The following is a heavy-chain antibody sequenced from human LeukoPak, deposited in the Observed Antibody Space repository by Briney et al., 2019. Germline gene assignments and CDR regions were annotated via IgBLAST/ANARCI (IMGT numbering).Heavy chain of an antibody. D-gene: IGHD1-26*01. V-gene: IGHV3-48*01. CDR1: GFTFSSYS. CDR3: ARVRGTYYFDY. J-gene: IGHJ4*02. CDR2: ISTTSSTI. Sequence: GGSLRLSCAASGFTFSSYSMNWVRQAPGRGLEWGSYISTTSSTIYYADSVKGRFTISRDNAKNSLYLQMNSLRAEDTAVYYCARVRGTYYFDYWGQGTLVTVSS.